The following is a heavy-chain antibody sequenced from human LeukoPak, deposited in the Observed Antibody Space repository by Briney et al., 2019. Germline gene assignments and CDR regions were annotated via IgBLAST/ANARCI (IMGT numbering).Heavy chain of an antibody. CDR3: AKLPGFWNTYYYYMDV. Sequence: SETLSLTCTVSSGSISSSSYYWGWIRQPPGKGLEWIGSIYYSGDTYYNPSLKSRVTMSVDTPKNQFSLKLSSVTAADTAVYYCAKLPGFWNTYYYYMDVWGKGTTVTVSS. D-gene: IGHD3-3*01. J-gene: IGHJ6*03. CDR1: SGSISSSSYY. V-gene: IGHV4-39*01. CDR2: IYYSGDT.